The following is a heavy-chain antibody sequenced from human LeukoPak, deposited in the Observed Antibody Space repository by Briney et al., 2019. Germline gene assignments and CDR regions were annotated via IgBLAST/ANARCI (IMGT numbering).Heavy chain of an antibody. J-gene: IGHJ4*02. D-gene: IGHD4-17*01. CDR1: GITFNSYA. Sequence: GSLRLSCTASGITFNSYAMSWVRQAPGKGLEWVSGISSSGGNTYYADSAKGRFTVSRDNSKNTLYLQMNSLSAEDTAVYYCAQRGTVTRGFDYWGRGTLVTVSS. V-gene: IGHV3-23*01. CDR3: AQRGTVTRGFDY. CDR2: ISSSGGNT.